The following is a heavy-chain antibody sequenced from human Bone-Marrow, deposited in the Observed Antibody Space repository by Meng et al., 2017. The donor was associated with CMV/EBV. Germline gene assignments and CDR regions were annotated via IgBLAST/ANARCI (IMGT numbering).Heavy chain of an antibody. J-gene: IGHJ4*02. V-gene: IGHV5-51*01. CDR3: ARHSLWELHIDY. CDR1: GYTFSNYW. CDR2: IYPGDSDT. Sequence: GESLKISCKGSGYTFSNYWIAWVRQMPGKGLEWMGIIYPGDSDTRYSPSFQGQVTISADKSISTAYLQWSSLKASDTAMYYCARHSLWELHIDYWGQGTLVTVSS. D-gene: IGHD1-26*01.